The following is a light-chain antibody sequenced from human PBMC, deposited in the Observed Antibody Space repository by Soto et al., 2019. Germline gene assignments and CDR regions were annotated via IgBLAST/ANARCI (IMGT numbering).Light chain of an antibody. CDR3: QQYNSYSRT. CDR2: DAS. J-gene: IGKJ1*01. Sequence: DIQMTQYPFTLSASVGDRVTITCRASQSISSWLAWYQQKPGKAPKLLIYDASSLESGVPSRFSGSGSGTEFTLTISSLQPDDFATYYCQQYNSYSRTFGQGTKVDIK. CDR1: QSISSW. V-gene: IGKV1-5*01.